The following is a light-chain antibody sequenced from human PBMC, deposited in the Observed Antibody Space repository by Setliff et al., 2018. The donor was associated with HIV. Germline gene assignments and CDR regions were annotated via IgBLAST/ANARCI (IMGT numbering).Light chain of an antibody. CDR3: GTFDRILSALV. V-gene: IGLV1-51*01. Sequence: QSALAQPPSVSAAPGQKVSISCSGSSSNIGENYVSWYQQFPGAAPKLLIYDNDERPSGIPDRFSGSKSGTSATLAITGLQTEDEADYYCGTFDRILSALVFGVRT. CDR1: SSNIGENY. J-gene: IGLJ2*01. CDR2: DND.